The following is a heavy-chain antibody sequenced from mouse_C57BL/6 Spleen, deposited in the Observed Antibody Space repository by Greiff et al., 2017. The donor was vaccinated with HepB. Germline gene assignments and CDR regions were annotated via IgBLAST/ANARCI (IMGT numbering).Heavy chain of an antibody. CDR2: IHPNSGST. V-gene: IGHV1-64*01. CDR1: GYTFTSYW. Sequence: VQLQQPGAELVKPGASVKLSCKASGYTFTSYWMHWVKQRPGQGLEWIGMIHPNSGSTNYNEKFKSKATLTVDKSSSTAYMQLSGLTSEDSAVYYCARTGDGYYLGFAYWGQGPLVTVSA. D-gene: IGHD2-3*01. CDR3: ARTGDGYYLGFAY. J-gene: IGHJ3*01.